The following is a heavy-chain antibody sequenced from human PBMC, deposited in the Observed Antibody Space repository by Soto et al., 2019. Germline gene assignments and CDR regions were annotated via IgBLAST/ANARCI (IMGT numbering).Heavy chain of an antibody. CDR2: VYNRGST. J-gene: IGHJ4*02. D-gene: IGHD6-13*01. Sequence: SETLSLTCTVSGGSISSNYWTWIRQPPGKGLEWIGYVYNRGSTNYNPSPKSRVTISEDTSKSQFSLKVNFMTAADTAIYYCARYRREAVAGYTLDNWGQGILVTVSS. CDR1: GGSISSNY. V-gene: IGHV4-59*01. CDR3: ARYRREAVAGYTLDN.